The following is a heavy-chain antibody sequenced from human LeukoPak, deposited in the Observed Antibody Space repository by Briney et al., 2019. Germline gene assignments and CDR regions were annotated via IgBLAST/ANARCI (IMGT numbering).Heavy chain of an antibody. D-gene: IGHD6-19*01. J-gene: IGHJ4*02. CDR3: ATVPAVAGLYYFDY. CDR1: GYTLTELS. Sequence: ASVKVSCKVSGYTLTELSRHWVRQAPGKELEWMGGFDPEDGETIYAQKFQGRVTMTEDTSTDTAYMELSSLRSEDTAVYYCATVPAVAGLYYFDYWGQGTLVTVSS. V-gene: IGHV1-24*01. CDR2: FDPEDGET.